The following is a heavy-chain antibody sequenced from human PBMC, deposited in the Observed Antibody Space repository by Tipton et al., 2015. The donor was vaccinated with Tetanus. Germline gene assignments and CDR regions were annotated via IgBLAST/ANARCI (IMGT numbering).Heavy chain of an antibody. CDR1: GGSISDKKYY. V-gene: IGHV4-39*01. CDR3: ARHLYGYWFDP. D-gene: IGHD2/OR15-2a*01. Sequence: TLSLTCTVPGGSISDKKYYWGWIRQAPGKGLEWIASIYFKGDTYYSPSLKSRLTIDVDTSQNRFSLKLTSVSIADTAVYYCARHLYGYWFDPWGPGALVTVSS. CDR2: IYFKGDT. J-gene: IGHJ5*02.